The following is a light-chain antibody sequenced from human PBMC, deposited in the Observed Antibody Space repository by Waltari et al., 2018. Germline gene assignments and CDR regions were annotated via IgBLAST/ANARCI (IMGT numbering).Light chain of an antibody. V-gene: IGLV1-40*01. Sequence: QSVLTQPPSVSGAPGQRVTISCTGISPSIGAGYDVHWYQQLPGAAPKLLIYNNNNRPSGVSDRFSGSRTGTSASLAITGLQPEDEADYFCQSYRDVFGTGTKVTVL. CDR3: QSYRDV. J-gene: IGLJ1*01. CDR2: NNN. CDR1: SPSIGAGYD.